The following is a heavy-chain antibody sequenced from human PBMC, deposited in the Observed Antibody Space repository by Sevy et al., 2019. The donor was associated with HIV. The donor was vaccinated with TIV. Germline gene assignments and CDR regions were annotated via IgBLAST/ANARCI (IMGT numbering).Heavy chain of an antibody. CDR3: ARDLRLRRYSYGSFDY. Sequence: ASVKVSCKASGYTFTGQYIHWVRQAPGQGLEWMGWINPNSGGTNYRLDFQGRVTLTRDTSITTAYMELSGLKSDDTAIYYCARDLRLRRYSYGSFDYWGHGTLVTVSS. V-gene: IGHV1-2*02. J-gene: IGHJ4*01. CDR2: INPNSGGT. D-gene: IGHD5-18*01. CDR1: GYTFTGQY.